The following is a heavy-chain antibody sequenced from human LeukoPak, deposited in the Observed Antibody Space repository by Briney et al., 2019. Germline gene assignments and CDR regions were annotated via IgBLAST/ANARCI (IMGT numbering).Heavy chain of an antibody. D-gene: IGHD1-26*01. J-gene: IGHJ3*02. Sequence: ASVKVSCKVSGYTLTELSMHWVRQAPGKGLEWMGGFDPEDGETIYAQEFEGRVTMTEDTATETAYMELSSLRSEDTAVYYCATPRRGSHVREDAFDIWGQGTMVTVSS. CDR1: GYTLTELS. CDR3: ATPRRGSHVREDAFDI. CDR2: FDPEDGET. V-gene: IGHV1-24*01.